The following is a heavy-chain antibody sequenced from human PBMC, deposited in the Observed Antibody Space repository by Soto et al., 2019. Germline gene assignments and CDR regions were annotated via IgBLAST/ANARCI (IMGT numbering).Heavy chain of an antibody. J-gene: IGHJ4*02. CDR3: ARGVYCSSTSCFIPYFDY. V-gene: IGHV4-34*01. CDR1: GGSFSGYY. CDR2: INHSGST. D-gene: IGHD2-2*01. Sequence: SQTLSLTCAVYGGSFSGYYWSWIRQPPGKGLEWIGEINHSGSTNYNPSLKSRVTISVDTSKNQFSLKLSSVTAADTAVYYCARGVYCSSTSCFIPYFDYWGQGTLVTVSS.